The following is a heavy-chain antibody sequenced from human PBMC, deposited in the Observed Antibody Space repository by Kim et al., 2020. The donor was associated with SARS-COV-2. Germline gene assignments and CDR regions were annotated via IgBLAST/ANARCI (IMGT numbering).Heavy chain of an antibody. CDR2: INAGNGNT. CDR1: GYTFTSYA. J-gene: IGHJ6*02. CDR3: ARGKGVTAKYYYYYYGMDV. D-gene: IGHD2-21*02. V-gene: IGHV1-3*01. Sequence: ASVKVSCKASGYTFTSYAMHWVRQAPGQRLEWMGWINAGNGNTKYSQKFQGRVTITRDTSASTAYMELSSLRSEDTAVYYCARGKGVTAKYYYYYYGMDVWGQGTTVTVSS.